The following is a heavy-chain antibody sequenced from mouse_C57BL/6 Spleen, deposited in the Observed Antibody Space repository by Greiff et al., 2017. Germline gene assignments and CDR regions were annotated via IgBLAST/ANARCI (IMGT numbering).Heavy chain of an antibody. CDR1: GYSITSGYY. J-gene: IGHJ2*01. V-gene: IGHV3-6*01. CDR2: ISYDGSN. Sequence: ESGPGLMKPSQSLSLTCSVTGYSITSGYYWNWIRQFPGNKLEWMGYISYDGSNNYNPSLKNRISITRDTSKNQFFLKLNSVTTEDTATYYCARDQGYYFDYWGQGTTLTVSS. CDR3: ARDQGYYFDY.